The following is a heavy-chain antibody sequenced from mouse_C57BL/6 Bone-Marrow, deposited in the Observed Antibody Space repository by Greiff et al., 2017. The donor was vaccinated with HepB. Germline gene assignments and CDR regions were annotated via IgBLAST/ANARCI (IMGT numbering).Heavy chain of an antibody. CDR1: GYTFTNYL. CDR2: INPGSGGT. V-gene: IGHV1-54*01. CDR3: ARDYGLAY. J-gene: IGHJ3*01. Sequence: QVQLQQSGAELVRPGTSVKVSCKASGYTFTNYLVEWVKQRPGQGLEWIGVINPGSGGTNYNEKFKGKATLTADKSSSTAYMQLSSLTSEDSAVYFCARDYGLAYWGQGTLVTVSA. D-gene: IGHD1-1*01.